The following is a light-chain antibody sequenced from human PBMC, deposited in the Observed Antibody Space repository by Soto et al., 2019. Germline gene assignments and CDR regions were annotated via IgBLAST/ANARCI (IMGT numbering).Light chain of an antibody. V-gene: IGLV1-40*01. CDR1: SSNIGAGYD. Sequence: QSVLTQPPSVSGAPGQKVTISCTGSSSNIGAGYDVHWYQQVPGTAPKLLIYANSNRPSGVPDRFSGSKSGTSASLAITGLQAEDEADYYCQSYASSLSSSVFGGGTQLTVL. CDR2: ANS. J-gene: IGLJ2*01. CDR3: QSYASSLSSSV.